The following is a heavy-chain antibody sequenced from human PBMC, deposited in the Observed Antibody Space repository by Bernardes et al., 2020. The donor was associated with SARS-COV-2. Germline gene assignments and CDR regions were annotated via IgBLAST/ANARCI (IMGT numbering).Heavy chain of an antibody. V-gene: IGHV1-3*04. J-gene: IGHJ4*02. Sequence: ASVRVSCKASEYTFISHAMHWVRQAPGQRLEWMGWVNTGNGYTKYSQKFQGRVTITRDTSASTAYMELSRLKSEDTAVYYCARDAARRGDYSFDYWGQGTLVTVSS. CDR3: ARDAARRGDYSFDY. CDR2: VNTGNGYT. CDR1: EYTFISHA. D-gene: IGHD2-21*02.